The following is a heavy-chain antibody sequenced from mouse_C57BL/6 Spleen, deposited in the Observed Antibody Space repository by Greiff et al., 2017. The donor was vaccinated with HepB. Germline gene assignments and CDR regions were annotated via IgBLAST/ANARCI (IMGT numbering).Heavy chain of an antibody. CDR2: IHPNSGSN. CDR1: GYTFTSYW. J-gene: IGHJ4*01. CDR3: ARGGYHYYAMDY. Sequence: QVQLKQPGAELVKPGASVKLSCKASGYTFTSYWMHWVKQRPGQGLEWIGLIHPNSGSNNYNEKFKSKATLTVNKSSSTADMQLSSLTSEDSAVYYCARGGYHYYAMDYWGQGTSVTVSS. V-gene: IGHV1-64*01.